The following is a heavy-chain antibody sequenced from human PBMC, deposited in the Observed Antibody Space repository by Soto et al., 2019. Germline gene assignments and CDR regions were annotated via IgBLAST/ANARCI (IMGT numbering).Heavy chain of an antibody. CDR1: GFSLSTSGVG. CDR3: AHRPSLLRRFGEYSFDI. CDR2: IYWDDDK. D-gene: IGHD3-10*01. Sequence: QITLKESGPTLVKPTQTLTLTCTFSGFSLSTSGVGVGWIRQPPGKALEWLALIYWDDDKRYSPSLKRRLTITKDTSKNQVVLTMTNMDPVDTATYYCAHRPSLLRRFGEYSFDIWGQGTVVTVSS. J-gene: IGHJ3*02. V-gene: IGHV2-5*02.